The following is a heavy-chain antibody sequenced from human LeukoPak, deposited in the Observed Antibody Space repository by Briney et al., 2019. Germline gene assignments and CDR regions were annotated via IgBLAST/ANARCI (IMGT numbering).Heavy chain of an antibody. D-gene: IGHD1-26*01. CDR3: ARGLASSDFDY. J-gene: IGHJ4*02. CDR2: INPSSGGT. CDR1: GYTFTGYY. Sequence: ASVKVSCKASGYTFTGYYMHWVRQAPGQGLEWMGWINPSSGGTNYAQKFQGRVTMTRDTSISTAYMELSRLRSDDTAVYYCARGLASSDFDYWGQGTLVTVSS. V-gene: IGHV1-2*02.